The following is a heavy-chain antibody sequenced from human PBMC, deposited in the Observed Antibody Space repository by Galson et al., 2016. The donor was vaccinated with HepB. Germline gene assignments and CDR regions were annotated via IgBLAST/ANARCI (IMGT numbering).Heavy chain of an antibody. CDR1: GFTFSSYW. Sequence: SLRLSCAASGFTFSSYWMHWVRQAPGKGLVWVSRINSDGSNTACADSVKGRFTISRDNAKNVLVLQMTTLRGEDTALYYCARWGVTAGLDNWGQGTLVTVSS. CDR3: ARWGVTAGLDN. V-gene: IGHV3-74*01. D-gene: IGHD3-16*01. J-gene: IGHJ4*02. CDR2: INSDGSNT.